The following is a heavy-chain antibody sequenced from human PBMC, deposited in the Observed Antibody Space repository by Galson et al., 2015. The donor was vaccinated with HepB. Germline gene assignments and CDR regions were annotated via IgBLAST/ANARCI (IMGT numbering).Heavy chain of an antibody. D-gene: IGHD3-22*01. J-gene: IGHJ1*01. CDR2: INPSGGST. CDR3: AREDYYYDSSGPTGYSQH. Sequence: SVKVSCKASGYTFTSYYMHWVRQAPGQGLEWMGIINPSGGSTSYAQKFQGRVTMTRGTSTSTVYMELSSLRFEDTAVYYCAREDYYYDSSGPTGYSQHWGQGTLVTVSS. V-gene: IGHV1-46*01. CDR1: GYTFTSYY.